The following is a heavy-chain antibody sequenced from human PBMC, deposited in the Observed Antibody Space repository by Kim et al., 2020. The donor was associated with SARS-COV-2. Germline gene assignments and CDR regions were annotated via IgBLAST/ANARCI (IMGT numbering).Heavy chain of an antibody. CDR1: GFTVSSNY. D-gene: IGHD1-26*01. CDR3: ARESPGEFPWELPSRAFDI. V-gene: IGHV3-66*01. J-gene: IGHJ3*02. CDR2: IYSGGST. Sequence: GGSLRLSCAASGFTVSSNYMSWVRQAPGKGLEWVSVIYSGGSTYYADSVKGRFTISRDNSKNTLYLQMSSLRAEDTAVYYCARESPGEFPWELPSRAFDIWGQGTMVTVSS.